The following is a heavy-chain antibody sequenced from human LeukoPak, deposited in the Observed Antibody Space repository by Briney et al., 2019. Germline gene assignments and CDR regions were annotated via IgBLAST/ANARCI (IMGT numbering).Heavy chain of an antibody. D-gene: IGHD3-10*01. V-gene: IGHV1-24*01. Sequence: ASVKVSCKLSGDTLTELSMHWVRQSPGKGLEWMGGFVPEDVETIYAQKFQGRVTMTEDTSTNTAYMELSSLRSDDTAVYFCATLPRGHLFDSWGQGTLVTVSS. CDR3: ATLPRGHLFDS. CDR1: GDTLTELS. J-gene: IGHJ4*02. CDR2: FVPEDVET.